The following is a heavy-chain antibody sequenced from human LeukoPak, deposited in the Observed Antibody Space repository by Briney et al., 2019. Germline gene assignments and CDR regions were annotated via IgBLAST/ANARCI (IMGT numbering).Heavy chain of an antibody. CDR1: GFTFSSYA. Sequence: PGGSLRLSCAASGFTFSSYAMHWVRQAPGKGLEWVALISYDGSNKYYADSVKGRFTISRDNAKNSLYLQMNSLRAEDTAVYYCARDKFPSSGWVTIFDYWGQGTLVTVSS. J-gene: IGHJ4*02. D-gene: IGHD6-19*01. V-gene: IGHV3-30*04. CDR2: ISYDGSNK. CDR3: ARDKFPSSGWVTIFDY.